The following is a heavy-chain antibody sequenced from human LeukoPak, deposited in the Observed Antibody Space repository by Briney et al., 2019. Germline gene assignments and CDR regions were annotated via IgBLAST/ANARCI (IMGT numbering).Heavy chain of an antibody. V-gene: IGHV3-23*01. CDR1: GFDFGAYA. CDR3: AKTYYYDSSGYYYAGHDAFDI. CDR2: ISGSGGST. Sequence: PGGSLRLSCVASGFDFGAYAMSWVRQAPGKGLEWVSAISGSGGSTYYADSVKGRFTISRDNSKNTLYLQMSSLRAEDTAVYYCAKTYYYDSSGYYYAGHDAFDIWGQGTMVTVSS. D-gene: IGHD3-22*01. J-gene: IGHJ3*02.